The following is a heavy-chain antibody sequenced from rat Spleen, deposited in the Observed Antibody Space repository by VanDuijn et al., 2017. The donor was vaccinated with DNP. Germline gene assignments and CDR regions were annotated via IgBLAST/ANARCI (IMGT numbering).Heavy chain of an antibody. V-gene: IGHV3-1*01. Sequence: EVQLQESGPGLVKPSQSLSLTCSVTGYSITSNYWGWIRQFPGNKMEYIGHISYSGNTNYNPSLKSRISITRDTSKNQFFLQLNSVTPEDTATYFCARRTRYFDYWGQGVMVTVSS. D-gene: IGHD1-4*01. J-gene: IGHJ2*01. CDR3: ARRTRYFDY. CDR2: ISYSGNT. CDR1: GYSITSNY.